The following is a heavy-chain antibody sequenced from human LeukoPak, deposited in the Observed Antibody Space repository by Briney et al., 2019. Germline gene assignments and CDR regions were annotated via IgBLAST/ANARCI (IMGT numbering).Heavy chain of an antibody. V-gene: IGHV4-59*08. D-gene: IGHD3-22*01. CDR3: ARSGSGWFDY. J-gene: IGHJ4*02. CDR1: GGSISSYY. CDR2: IYYSGST. Sequence: SETLSLTCTVSGGSISSYYWSWIRQPPGKGLEWIGYIYYSGSTNYNPSLKSRVTISVDTSKNQFSLKLSSVTAADTAVYYCARSGSGWFDYWGQGTLVTVSS.